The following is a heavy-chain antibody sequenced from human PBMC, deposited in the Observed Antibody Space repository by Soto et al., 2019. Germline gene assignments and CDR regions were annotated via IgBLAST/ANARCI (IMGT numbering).Heavy chain of an antibody. V-gene: IGHV1-18*01. CDR3: ARDAPRGYSYGYQPNYYGMDV. CDR2: ISPYNDET. CDR1: WYTLIKYG. J-gene: IGHJ6*02. Sequence: VASVKGSCKTSWYTLIKYGISWGRQGPGQRPEWVGWISPYNDETKYAQKFQGRVTMTTDTSTSTAYMELSSLRSEDTAVYYCARDAPRGYSYGYQPNYYGMDVWGQGTTVTVSS. D-gene: IGHD5-18*01.